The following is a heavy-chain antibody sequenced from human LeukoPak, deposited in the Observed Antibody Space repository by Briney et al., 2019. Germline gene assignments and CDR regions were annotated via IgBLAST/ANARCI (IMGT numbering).Heavy chain of an antibody. J-gene: IGHJ4*02. CDR1: GGTFSTYV. D-gene: IGHD3-3*01. V-gene: IGHV1-69*04. CDR3: VTRLNNGYSFLES. CDR2: IIPIRDSE. Sequence: SVKVSCKASGGTFSTYVINWVRQAPGQGLEWMGRIIPIRDSENHARKFQGRITIDADKSANTAYMKLTSLTSEDTAIYYCVTRLNNGYSFLESWGQGTLVTVSS.